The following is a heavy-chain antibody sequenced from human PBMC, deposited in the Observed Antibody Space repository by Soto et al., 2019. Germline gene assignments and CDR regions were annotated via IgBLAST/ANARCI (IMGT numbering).Heavy chain of an antibody. J-gene: IGHJ6*02. V-gene: IGHV1-18*01. CDR1: GYTFTRSG. D-gene: IGHD5-12*01. CDR2: ISSYNGDT. CDR3: AREGVAPYYYYGMDV. Sequence: QVQLVQSGAEVKKPGASVKVSCKASGYTFTRSGISWVRQAPGQGPEWMGWISSYNGDTNYAQTFQGRVTMTTDTSTSTAYMQLRSLRSHATAVYYCAREGVAPYYYYGMDVWGQGTPVTVSS.